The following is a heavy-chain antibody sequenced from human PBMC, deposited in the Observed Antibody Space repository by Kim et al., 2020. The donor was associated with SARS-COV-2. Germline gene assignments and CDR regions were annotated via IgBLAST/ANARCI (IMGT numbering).Heavy chain of an antibody. Sequence: SGPTLVNPTQTLTLTCTFSGFSLSTSGMSVSWIRQPPGKALEWLALIDWDDDKYYSTSLKTRLTISKDTSKNQVVLTMTNMDPVDTATYYCARILYDYVWGGYRVFDYWGQGTLVTVPS. J-gene: IGHJ4*02. CDR3: ARILYDYVWGGYRVFDY. CDR1: GFSLSTSGMS. V-gene: IGHV2-70*01. D-gene: IGHD3-16*02. CDR2: IDWDDDK.